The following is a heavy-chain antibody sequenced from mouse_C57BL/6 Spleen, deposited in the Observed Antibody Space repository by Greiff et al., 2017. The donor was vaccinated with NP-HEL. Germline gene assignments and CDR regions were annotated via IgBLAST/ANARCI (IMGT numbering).Heavy chain of an antibody. CDR3: TREGRLLSFAY. CDR2: IDPETGGT. Sequence: QVQLQQSGAELVRPGASVTLSCKASGYTFTDYEMHWVKQTPVHGLEWIGAIDPETGGTAYNQKFKGKAILTADKSSSTAYMELRSLTSEDSAVYYCTREGRLLSFAYWGQGTLVTVSA. J-gene: IGHJ3*01. V-gene: IGHV1-15*01. CDR1: GYTFTDYE. D-gene: IGHD2-3*01.